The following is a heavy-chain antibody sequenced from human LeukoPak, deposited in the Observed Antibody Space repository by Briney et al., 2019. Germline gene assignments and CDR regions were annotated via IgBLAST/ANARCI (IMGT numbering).Heavy chain of an antibody. V-gene: IGHV3-53*01. J-gene: IGHJ3*02. CDR3: ARGKDDAFDI. CDR2: IYSGGST. CDR1: GFIASSNY. Sequence: PGGSLSLSCAASGFIASSNYMSWVRQAPGKGLEWVSVIYSGGSTYYADSVKGRFTISRDNSKNTLYLQMNSLRAEDTAMYYCARGKDDAFDIWGQGTMVTVSS.